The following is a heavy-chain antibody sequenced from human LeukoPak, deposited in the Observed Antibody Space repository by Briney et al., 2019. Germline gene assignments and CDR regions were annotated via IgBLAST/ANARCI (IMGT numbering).Heavy chain of an antibody. CDR3: ARGSPKSSKYYYGLGSWIDY. CDR2: IYYSGST. CDR1: GGSISSYY. J-gene: IGHJ4*02. Sequence: PSETLSLTCTVSGGSISSYYWSWIRQPPGKGLEWIGYIYYSGSTNYNPSLKSRVTISVDTSKNQFSLKLSSVTAADTAVYYCARGSPKSSKYYYGLGSWIDYWGQGTLVTVSS. D-gene: IGHD3-10*01. V-gene: IGHV4-59*01.